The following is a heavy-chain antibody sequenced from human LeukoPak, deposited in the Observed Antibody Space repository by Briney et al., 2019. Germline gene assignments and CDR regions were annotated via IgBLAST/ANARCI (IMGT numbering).Heavy chain of an antibody. Sequence: ASVKVSCKPSGYRFSTYAITGVRQAPGLGLEWMGWISGYNGKTNYAPKLQGRLTMTTDTTTSTAYMELRSLRSDDTAIYYCATVVSTSGEPLEYDYWGQGTLVTVSS. CDR3: ATVVSTSGEPLEYDY. D-gene: IGHD5/OR15-5a*01. CDR1: GYRFSTYA. J-gene: IGHJ4*02. V-gene: IGHV1-18*01. CDR2: ISGYNGKT.